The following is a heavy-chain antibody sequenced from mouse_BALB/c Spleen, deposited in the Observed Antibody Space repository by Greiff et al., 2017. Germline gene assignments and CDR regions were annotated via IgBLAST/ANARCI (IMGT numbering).Heavy chain of an antibody. CDR3: ARDGDAMDY. CDR1: GFTFSSYA. Sequence: DVQLVESGGGLVKPGGSLKLSCAASGFTFSSYAMSWVRQSPEKRLEWVAEISSGGSYTYYPDTVTGRFTISRDNAKNTLYLEMSSLRSEDTAMYYCARDGDAMDYWGQGTSVTVSS. V-gene: IGHV5-9-4*01. CDR2: ISSGGSYT. J-gene: IGHJ4*01.